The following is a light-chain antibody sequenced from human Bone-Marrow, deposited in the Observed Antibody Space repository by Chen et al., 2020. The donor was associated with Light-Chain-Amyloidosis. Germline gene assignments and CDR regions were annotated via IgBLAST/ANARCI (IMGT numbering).Light chain of an antibody. CDR3: QSYDTRLRGSV. V-gene: IGLV1-40*01. J-gene: IGLJ2*01. CDR1: RSNIGAPYD. CDR2: GNN. Sequence: QSVLTQPPSVSGAPGQRVTISSTGSRSNIGAPYDVHWYQQLPGTAPNLLLYGNNNRPSGVPDRFSGSKSGSSASLAITGLRADDEADYYCQSYDTRLRGSVFGGGTRLTVL.